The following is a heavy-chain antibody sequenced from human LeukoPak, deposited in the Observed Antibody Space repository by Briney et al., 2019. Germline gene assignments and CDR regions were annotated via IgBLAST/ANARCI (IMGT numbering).Heavy chain of an antibody. CDR1: GFTFSSYA. D-gene: IGHD6-19*01. J-gene: IGHJ5*02. CDR3: AKAPASGWYFGWFDP. V-gene: IGHV3-23*01. CDR2: ISGSGGST. Sequence: GGSLRLSCAASGFTFSSYAMSWVRQAPGKGLEWVSTISGSGGSTYYADSVKGRFTISRDNSKNTLYLQMNSLRAEDTAVYYCAKAPASGWYFGWFDPWGQGTLVTVSS.